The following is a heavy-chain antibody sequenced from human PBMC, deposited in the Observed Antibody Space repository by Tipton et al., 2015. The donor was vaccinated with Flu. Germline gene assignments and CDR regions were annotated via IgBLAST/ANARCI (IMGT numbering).Heavy chain of an antibody. CDR2: IYYSGST. V-gene: IGHV4-59*01. CDR1: GGSISSYY. Sequence: GLVKPSETLSLTCTVSGGSISSYYWSWIRQPPGKGLEWIGYIYYSGSTNYNPSLKSRVTISVDTSKNQFSLKLRSVTAADTAVYYCARANPYSDFWSGYSCYYYGMDVWGQGTTVTVS. J-gene: IGHJ6*02. CDR3: ARANPYSDFWSGYSCYYYGMDV. D-gene: IGHD3-3*01.